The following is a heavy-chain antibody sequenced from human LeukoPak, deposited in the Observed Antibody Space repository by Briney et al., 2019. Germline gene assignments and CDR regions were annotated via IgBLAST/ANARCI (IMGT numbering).Heavy chain of an antibody. V-gene: IGHV4-61*02. CDR2: IYTSGST. J-gene: IGHJ6*03. D-gene: IGHD2-2*01. Sequence: SETLSLSCTVSGGSISSGSYYWSWIRQPAGKGLEWIGRIYTSGSTNYNPSLKSRVTISVDTSKNQFSLKLSSVTAADTAVYYCARDSPGYQLLSLYYYYYYYMDVWGKGTTVTVSS. CDR1: GGSISSGSYY. CDR3: ARDSPGYQLLSLYYYYYYYMDV.